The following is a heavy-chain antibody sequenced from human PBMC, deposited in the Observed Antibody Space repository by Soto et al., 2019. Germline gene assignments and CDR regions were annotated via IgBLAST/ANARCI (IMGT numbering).Heavy chain of an antibody. V-gene: IGHV3-48*03. J-gene: IGHJ3*02. D-gene: IGHD6-19*01. Sequence: GGSLRLSCAASGFTFSSYEMNWVRQAPGKGLEWVSYISSSGSTIYYADSVKGRFTISRDNAKNSLYLQMNSLRAEDTAVYDCARDGSIAVAHDAFDIWGQGTMVTVSS. CDR3: ARDGSIAVAHDAFDI. CDR2: ISSSGSTI. CDR1: GFTFSSYE.